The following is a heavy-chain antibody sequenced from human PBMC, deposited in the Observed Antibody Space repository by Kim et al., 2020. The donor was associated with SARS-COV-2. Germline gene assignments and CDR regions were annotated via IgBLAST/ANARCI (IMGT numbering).Heavy chain of an antibody. CDR1: GGSISSSSYY. V-gene: IGHV4-39*01. J-gene: IGHJ4*02. CDR2: IYYSGST. Sequence: SETLSLTCTVSGGSISSSSYYWGWIRQPPGKGLEWIGSIYYSGSTYYNPSLKSRVTISVDTSKNQFSLKLSSVTAADTAVYYCATFDLALFFFDYWGQGTLVTVSS. D-gene: IGHD3-3*01. CDR3: ATFDLALFFFDY.